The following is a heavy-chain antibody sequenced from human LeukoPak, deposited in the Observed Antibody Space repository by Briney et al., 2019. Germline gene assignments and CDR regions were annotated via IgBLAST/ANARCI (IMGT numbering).Heavy chain of an antibody. J-gene: IGHJ4*02. CDR3: ARGSDILTGYFDY. CDR2: IYYSGST. Sequence: SETLSLTCAVYGGSFSGYYWSWIRQPPGKGLEWIGYIYYSGSTYYNPSLKSRVTISVDTSKNQFSLKLSSVTAAGTAVYYCARGSDILTGYFDYWGQGTLVTVSS. CDR1: GGSFSGYY. D-gene: IGHD3-9*01. V-gene: IGHV4-30-4*08.